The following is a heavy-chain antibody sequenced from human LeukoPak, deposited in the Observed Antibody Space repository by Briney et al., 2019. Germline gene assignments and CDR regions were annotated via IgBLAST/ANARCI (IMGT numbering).Heavy chain of an antibody. Sequence: SETLSLTCGVYGGSFSGYYWGWIRQPPGKGLEWIGEINHSGSTYYNPSLKSRVTISVDTSKNQFSLRLSSVTAADTAVYYCARDPGGYDGLDYWGQGTLVTVSS. CDR2: INHSGST. CDR1: GGSFSGYY. D-gene: IGHD5-12*01. CDR3: ARDPGGYDGLDY. J-gene: IGHJ4*02. V-gene: IGHV4-34*01.